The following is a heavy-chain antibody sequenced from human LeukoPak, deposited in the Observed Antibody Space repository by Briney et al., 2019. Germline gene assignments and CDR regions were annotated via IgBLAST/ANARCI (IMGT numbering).Heavy chain of an antibody. D-gene: IGHD2-2*01. V-gene: IGHV3-21*01. Sequence: GGSLRLSCAASGFTFSSYSMNWVRQAPGKGLEWVSSISSSSSYIYYADSVKGRFTISRDNAKNLLYLQMNSLRAEDTAVYYCARVYCSSTSCPGAFDYWGQGTLVTVSS. CDR1: GFTFSSYS. CDR3: ARVYCSSTSCPGAFDY. CDR2: ISSSSSYI. J-gene: IGHJ4*02.